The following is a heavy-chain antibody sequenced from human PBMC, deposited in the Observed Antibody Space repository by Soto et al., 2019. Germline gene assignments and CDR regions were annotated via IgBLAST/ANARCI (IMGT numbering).Heavy chain of an antibody. V-gene: IGHV3-9*01. J-gene: IGHJ6*02. CDR3: AKDMGSSLYYYGMDV. Sequence: GGSLRLSCAASGFIFDDYAMHWVRQAPGKGLEWVSGISWKSGNMDYADSVKGRFTISRDNAKNPLYLQMNSLRAEDTALYYCAKDMGSSLYYYGMDVWGQGTTVTVSS. CDR1: GFIFDDYA. D-gene: IGHD6-6*01. CDR2: ISWKSGNM.